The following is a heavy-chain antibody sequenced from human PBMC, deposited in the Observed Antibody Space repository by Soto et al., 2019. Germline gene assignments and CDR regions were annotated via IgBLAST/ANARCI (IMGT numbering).Heavy chain of an antibody. D-gene: IGHD2-2*01. V-gene: IGHV3-30*18. CDR3: AKSRGYCSSTSCYGYYGMDV. Sequence: GGSLRLSCAASGFTFSTYGMHWVRQAPGKGLEWVAVISYDGSNEYSADSVKGRFTISRDNSKNTLYLQMNSLRGEDTAVYYCAKSRGYCSSTSCYGYYGMDVWGQGTTVTVSS. J-gene: IGHJ6*02. CDR1: GFTFSTYG. CDR2: ISYDGSNE.